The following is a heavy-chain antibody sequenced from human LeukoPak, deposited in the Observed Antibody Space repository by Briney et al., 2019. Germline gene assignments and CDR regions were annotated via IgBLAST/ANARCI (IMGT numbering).Heavy chain of an antibody. D-gene: IGHD3-22*01. CDR3: VTFYYDSSGSYVHY. CDR2: ISGSGGST. V-gene: IGHV3-23*01. J-gene: IGHJ4*02. CDR1: GLTFSSYA. Sequence: GGSPRLSCAASGLTFSSYAMGWVRQAPGKGLEWVSAISGSGGSTYYANSVKDRFTISRDNSKNTLYLQMNSLRAEDTAVYHCVTFYYDSSGSYVHYWGQGTLVTVSS.